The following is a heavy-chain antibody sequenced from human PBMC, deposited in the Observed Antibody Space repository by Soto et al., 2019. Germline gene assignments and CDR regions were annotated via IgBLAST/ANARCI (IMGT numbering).Heavy chain of an antibody. CDR1: GFTFSSYS. J-gene: IGHJ6*03. Sequence: EVQLVESGGGLVKPGGSLRLSCAASGFTFSSYSMNWVRQAPGKGLEWVSSISSSSSYIYYADSVKGRFTISRDNAKNSLYLQMNSLIAEDTAGYYCARGPTVTTTYYYYMDVWGKGTTVTVSS. V-gene: IGHV3-21*01. D-gene: IGHD4-17*01. CDR3: ARGPTVTTTYYYYMDV. CDR2: ISSSSSYI.